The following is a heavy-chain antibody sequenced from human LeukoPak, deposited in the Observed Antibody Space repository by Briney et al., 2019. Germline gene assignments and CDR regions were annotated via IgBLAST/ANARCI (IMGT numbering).Heavy chain of an antibody. D-gene: IGHD4-17*01. Sequence: PGGSLRLSCAASGFTFSSYWMSWVRQAPGKGLEWVANIKQDGSEKYYVDSVKGRFTISRDNAKNSLYLQMNSLRAEDTAVYYCARGRSYYYYYMDVWGKGTTVTVSS. CDR3: ARGRSYYYYYMDV. J-gene: IGHJ6*03. CDR1: GFTFSSYW. V-gene: IGHV3-7*01. CDR2: IKQDGSEK.